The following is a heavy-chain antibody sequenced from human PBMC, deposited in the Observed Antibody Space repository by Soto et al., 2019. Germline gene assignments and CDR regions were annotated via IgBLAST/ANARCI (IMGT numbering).Heavy chain of an antibody. CDR3: ARVVDTAMVDY. CDR1: GFTFDDYA. Sequence: GGSLRLSCAASGFTFDDYAMHWVRQAPGKGLEWVSGISWNSGSIGYADSVKGRFTISRDNAKNSLYLQMNSLRAEDTALYYCARVVDTAMVDYWGQGTLVTVSS. CDR2: ISWNSGSI. D-gene: IGHD5-18*01. V-gene: IGHV3-9*01. J-gene: IGHJ4*02.